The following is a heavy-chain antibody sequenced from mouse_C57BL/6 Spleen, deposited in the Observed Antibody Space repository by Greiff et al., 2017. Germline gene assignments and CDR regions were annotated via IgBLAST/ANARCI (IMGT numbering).Heavy chain of an antibody. CDR3: ARAIYYYGSGYFDV. Sequence: DVQLVESGGGLVQPGGSLSLSCAASGFTFTDYYMSWVRQPPGKALEWLGFIRNKANGYTTEYSASVKGRFTISRDNSQSILYLQMNALRAEDSATYYCARAIYYYGSGYFDVWGTGTTVTVSS. CDR2: IRNKANGYTT. V-gene: IGHV7-3*01. D-gene: IGHD1-1*01. J-gene: IGHJ1*03. CDR1: GFTFTDYY.